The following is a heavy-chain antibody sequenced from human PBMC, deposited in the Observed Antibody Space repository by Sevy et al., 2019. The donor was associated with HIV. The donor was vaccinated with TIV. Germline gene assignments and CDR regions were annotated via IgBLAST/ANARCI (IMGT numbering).Heavy chain of an antibody. CDR1: GGSISSSSYY. V-gene: IGHV4-39*01. Sequence: SETLSLTCTVSGGSISSSSYYWGWIRQPPGKGLEWIGGIYYSGSTYYNPSLKSRVTISVDTSKNQFSLKLSSVTAADTAVYYCARPRWTAAGIFDPWGQGTLVTVSS. CDR3: ARPRWTAAGIFDP. CDR2: IYYSGST. J-gene: IGHJ5*02. D-gene: IGHD6-13*01.